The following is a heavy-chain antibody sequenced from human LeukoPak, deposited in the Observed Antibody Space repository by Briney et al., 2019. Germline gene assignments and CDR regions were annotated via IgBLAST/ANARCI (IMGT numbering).Heavy chain of an antibody. Sequence: GGSLRLSCAASGFTVSSYEMNWVRQAPGKGVEWGSYIRSSGIIISYAASLTARFTIPRDSAKHSLYLQMNSLSAEDTAVYSCARGAYYYDSSGYYGAFDIWGQGTMVTVSS. CDR2: IRSSGIII. CDR1: GFTVSSYE. V-gene: IGHV3-48*03. D-gene: IGHD3-22*01. J-gene: IGHJ3*02. CDR3: ARGAYYYDSSGYYGAFDI.